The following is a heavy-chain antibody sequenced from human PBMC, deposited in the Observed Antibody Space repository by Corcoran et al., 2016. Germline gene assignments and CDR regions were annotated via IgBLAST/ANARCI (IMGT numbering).Heavy chain of an antibody. V-gene: IGHV1-69*01. CDR3: ASSPTLGAMDV. J-gene: IGHJ6*02. CDR2: IIPIFGTT. Sequence: QVQLVQSGAEVKKPGSSVKVSCKASGGTFSSYAIHWVRQAPGQGLEWMGGIIPIFGTTSYTQKFQGRVTITADESTSTAYMELRSLTSEDTAVDEGASSPTLGAMDVWGQGTTITVSS. D-gene: IGHD6-13*01. CDR1: GGTFSSYA.